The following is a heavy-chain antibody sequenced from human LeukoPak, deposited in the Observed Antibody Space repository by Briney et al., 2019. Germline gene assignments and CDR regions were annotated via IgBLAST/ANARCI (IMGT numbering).Heavy chain of an antibody. Sequence: PGGSLRLSCVASGFTFTSYTMNWVRQAPGKGLEWVSSISSDSSYIYYADAVQGRFTVSRDNAKYSLYLQMNSLRAEDTAVYYCVRGSYGAYDYWGQGSLVTVSS. V-gene: IGHV3-21*01. CDR3: VRGSYGAYDY. D-gene: IGHD4-17*01. CDR1: GFTFTSYT. J-gene: IGHJ4*02. CDR2: ISSDSSYI.